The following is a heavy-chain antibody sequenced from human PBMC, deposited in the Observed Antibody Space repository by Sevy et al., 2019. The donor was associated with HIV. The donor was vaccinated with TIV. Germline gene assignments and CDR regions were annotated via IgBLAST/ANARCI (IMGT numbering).Heavy chain of an antibody. J-gene: IGHJ4*02. CDR3: VAANTWQDY. V-gene: IGHV3-74*01. Sequence: GGSLRLSCAASGFTFSSYWMHWVRQAPGKGPVWVSGVNSDGSSTNYADSVKGRFTMSRDSAKNTLYLQMNSLRAEDTAVYFCVAANTWQDYWGQGTLVTFSS. CDR2: VNSDGSST. CDR1: GFTFSSYW. D-gene: IGHD2-15*01.